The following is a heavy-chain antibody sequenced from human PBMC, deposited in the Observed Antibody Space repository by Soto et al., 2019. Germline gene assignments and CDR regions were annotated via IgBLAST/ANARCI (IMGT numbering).Heavy chain of an antibody. J-gene: IGHJ2*01. CDR1: SGSISSSNW. D-gene: IGHD2-21*01. CDR2: IYHSGST. Sequence: QVQLQESGPGLVKPSGTLSLTCAVSSGSISSSNWWSWVRQPPGKGLEWIGEIYHSGSTNYNPSLKSRVPISVDKSKNQFSLKLSSVTAADTAVYYCARDSCGGDCYNWYFDLWGRGTLVTVSS. V-gene: IGHV4-4*02. CDR3: ARDSCGGDCYNWYFDL.